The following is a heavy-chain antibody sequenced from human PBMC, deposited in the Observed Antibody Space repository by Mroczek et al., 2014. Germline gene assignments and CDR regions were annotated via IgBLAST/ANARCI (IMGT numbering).Heavy chain of an antibody. J-gene: IGHJ3*02. CDR1: GGSFSGYY. Sequence: QVQLQQWGAGLLKPSETLSLTCAVYGGSFSGYYWSWIRQPPGKGLEWVGEINHSGSTNYNPSLKSRVTISVDTSKNQFSLKLSSVTAADTAVYYCARGDDFWSVVSAFDIWGQGTMVTVSS. CDR3: ARGDDFWSVVSAFDI. D-gene: IGHD3-3*01. V-gene: IGHV4-34*01. CDR2: INHSGST.